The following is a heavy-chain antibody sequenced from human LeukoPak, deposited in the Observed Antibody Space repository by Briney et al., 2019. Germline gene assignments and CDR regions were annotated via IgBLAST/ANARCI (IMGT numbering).Heavy chain of an antibody. CDR1: GFTFRSHA. D-gene: IGHD1-1*01. V-gene: IGHV3-7*01. Sequence: GGSLRLSCAASGFTFRSHAMSWVRQAPGKGLEWVANIKQDGSEAYYVDSVKGRFTISRDNAKNSLYLQMNGLRAEDTAVYYCARGVPTGIDYFDYWGQGTLVTVSS. CDR3: ARGVPTGIDYFDY. CDR2: IKQDGSEA. J-gene: IGHJ4*02.